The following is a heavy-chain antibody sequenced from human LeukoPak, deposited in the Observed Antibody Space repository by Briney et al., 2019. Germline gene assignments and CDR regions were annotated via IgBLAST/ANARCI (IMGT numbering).Heavy chain of an antibody. CDR2: TAHRGNT. D-gene: IGHD5-12*01. J-gene: IGHJ4*02. CDR1: GYSIRCGYF. CDR3: TRVTRNSGWLFDY. V-gene: IGHV4-38-2*01. Sequence: PSETLSLTCDVSGYSIRCGYFWGWIRQPPGMGLEWIGSTAHRGNTYYNPSLKGRVSISTYGSKNQFSLSLTSVTAADTATYYCTRVTRNSGWLFDYWGPGTLATVYS.